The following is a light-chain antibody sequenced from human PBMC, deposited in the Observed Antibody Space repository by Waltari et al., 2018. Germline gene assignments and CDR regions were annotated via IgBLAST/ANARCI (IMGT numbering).Light chain of an antibody. V-gene: IGKV3-15*01. CDR1: QSVSSN. CDR2: GAS. CDR3: QQYNKWPPWT. Sequence: EIVMTKSPATLSVSPGERATLSCRASQSVSSNLAWYQQKPGQAPRLLIYGASTRATGIPARFSGSGSGTEFTLTISSLQSEDFAVYYCQQYNKWPPWTFGQGTKVEIK. J-gene: IGKJ1*01.